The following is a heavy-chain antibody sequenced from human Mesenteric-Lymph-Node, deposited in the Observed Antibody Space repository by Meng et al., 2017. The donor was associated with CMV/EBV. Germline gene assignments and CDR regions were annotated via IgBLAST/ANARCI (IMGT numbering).Heavy chain of an antibody. D-gene: IGHD2-15*01. CDR1: GGSFSGYY. CDR3: ARLDCTGGSCYIDY. CDR2: INHSGST. V-gene: IGHV4-34*01. J-gene: IGHJ4*02. Sequence: GSLRLSCAVYGGSFSGYYWSWIRQPPGKGLEWIGEINHSGSTNYNPSLKSRVTISVNTSKNQWSLKVRSVTAADTALYYCARLDCTGGSCYIDYWGQGTLVTVSS.